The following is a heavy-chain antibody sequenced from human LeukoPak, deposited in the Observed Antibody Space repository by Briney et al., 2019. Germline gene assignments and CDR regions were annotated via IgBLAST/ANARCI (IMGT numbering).Heavy chain of an antibody. D-gene: IGHD1-26*01. CDR1: GYTFTGYY. V-gene: IGHV1-2*02. Sequence: ASVKVSCKASGYTFTGYYMHWMRQAPGQGLEWMGWINPNSGGTNYAQKFQGRVTMTRDTSISTAYMELSRLRSEDTAVYYCARDMGDTPQKYGMDVWGQGTTVTVSS. J-gene: IGHJ6*02. CDR2: INPNSGGT. CDR3: ARDMGDTPQKYGMDV.